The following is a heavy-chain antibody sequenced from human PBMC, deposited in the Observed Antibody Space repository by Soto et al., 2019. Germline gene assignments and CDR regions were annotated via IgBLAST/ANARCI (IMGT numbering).Heavy chain of an antibody. CDR3: TRLQWLDYYYYYGMDV. Sequence: GGSLRLSCAASGFTFSGSAMHWVRQASGKGLEWVGRIRSKANSYATAYAASVKGRFTISRDDSKSTAYLQMNSLKTEDTAVYYCTRLQWLDYYYYYGMDVWGQGTTVTVSS. V-gene: IGHV3-73*01. J-gene: IGHJ6*02. D-gene: IGHD6-19*01. CDR1: GFTFSGSA. CDR2: IRSKANSYAT.